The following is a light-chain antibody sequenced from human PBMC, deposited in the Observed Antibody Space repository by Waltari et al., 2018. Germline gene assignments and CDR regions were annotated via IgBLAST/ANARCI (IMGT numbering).Light chain of an antibody. CDR2: DAS. J-gene: IGKJ5*01. CDR3: QQRAKWPPIT. CDR1: QSVSSY. V-gene: IGKV3-11*01. Sequence: EIVLTQSPATLSLSPGERATLSCRASQSVSSYLAWYQQKPGQAPRLLIDDASSRATGIPARFSGSGSGTDFTLTISSLEPEDFAVYYCQQRAKWPPITFGQGTRLEIK.